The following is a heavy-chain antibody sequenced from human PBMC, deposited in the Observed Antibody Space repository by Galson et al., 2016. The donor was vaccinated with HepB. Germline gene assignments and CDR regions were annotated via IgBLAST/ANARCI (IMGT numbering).Heavy chain of an antibody. CDR2: ISHDGSNN. J-gene: IGHJ5*02. D-gene: IGHD2-21*02. V-gene: IGHV3-30*18. CDR1: GFSFSDYG. Sequence: SLRLSCAASGFSFSDYGMHWVRQAPGKGLEWVAIISHDGSNNYYGDSVKGRYTTSRDNSKNTLYLEMDSLRPEDTAVYYCAKEGVMHRQCGGDCNNWLDPWGQGILVTVSA. CDR3: AKEGVMHRQCGGDCNNWLDP.